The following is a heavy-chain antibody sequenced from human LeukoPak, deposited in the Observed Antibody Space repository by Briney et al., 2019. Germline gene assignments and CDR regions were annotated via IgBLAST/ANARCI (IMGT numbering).Heavy chain of an antibody. J-gene: IGHJ6*03. CDR3: ARGYCTSTTCYKPHYYYMDV. CDR2: IYFSGST. D-gene: IGHD2-2*02. Sequence: SETLSLTCTVSGDSINTYYWSWIRQPPGKGLEWIGHIYFSGSTNYNPSPKSRVTISVDTSKNQFSLKLSSVTAADTAVYYCARGYCTSTTCYKPHYYYMDVWGKGTTVTVSS. CDR1: GDSINTYY. V-gene: IGHV4-4*09.